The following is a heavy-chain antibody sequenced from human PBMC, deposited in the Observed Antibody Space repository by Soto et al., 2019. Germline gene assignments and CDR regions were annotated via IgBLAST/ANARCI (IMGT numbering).Heavy chain of an antibody. CDR3: ARGGYSYGFDWFDP. D-gene: IGHD5-18*01. CDR1: GYTFTGYY. CDR2: INPNSGGT. J-gene: IGHJ5*02. V-gene: IGHV1-2*02. Sequence: ASVKVSCKASGYTFTGYYMHWVRQAPGQGLEWMGWINPNSGGTNCAQKFQGRVTMTRDTSISTAYMELSRLRSDDTAVYYCARGGYSYGFDWFDPWGQGTLVTVSS.